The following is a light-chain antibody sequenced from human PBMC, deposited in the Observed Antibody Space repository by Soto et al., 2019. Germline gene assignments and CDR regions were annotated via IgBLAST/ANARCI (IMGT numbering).Light chain of an antibody. Sequence: QSVLTQPPSASGTPGQGVTISCSGSTSNIGSNYVYWHQQLPGTAPKLLIYRNNQRPSGVPDRFSGSKSGTSASLAISGLRSEDEADYFCATWDDSLNGFYVFGTGTKVTVL. CDR2: RNN. CDR3: ATWDDSLNGFYV. J-gene: IGLJ1*01. CDR1: TSNIGSNY. V-gene: IGLV1-47*01.